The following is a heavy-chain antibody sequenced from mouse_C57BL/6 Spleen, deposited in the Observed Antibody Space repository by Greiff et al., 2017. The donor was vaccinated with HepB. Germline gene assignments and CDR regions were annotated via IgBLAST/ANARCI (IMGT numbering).Heavy chain of an antibody. Sequence: QVQLQQPGTELVKPGASVKLSCKASGYTFTSYWMHWVKQRPGQGLEWIGNINPSNGGTNYNEKFKSKATLTVDKSSSTAYMQLSSLTSEDSAVYYCARGGYGSPYYYAMDYWGQGTSVTVSS. D-gene: IGHD1-1*01. CDR1: GYTFTSYW. CDR2: INPSNGGT. V-gene: IGHV1-53*01. CDR3: ARGGYGSPYYYAMDY. J-gene: IGHJ4*01.